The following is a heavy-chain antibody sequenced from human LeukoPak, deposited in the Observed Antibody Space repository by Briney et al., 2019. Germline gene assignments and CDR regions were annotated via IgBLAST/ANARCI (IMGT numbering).Heavy chain of an antibody. CDR3: ARDLPITMIVWLFVY. CDR2: INPNSGGT. D-gene: IGHD3-22*01. J-gene: IGHJ4*02. Sequence: ASVKVSCKASGYTFTGYYMHWVRQAPGQGLEWMGWINPNSGGTNCAQKFQGRVTMTRDTSINTAYMELSSLRSDDTAVYYCARDLPITMIVWLFVYWGQGTLVTVSS. V-gene: IGHV1-2*02. CDR1: GYTFTGYY.